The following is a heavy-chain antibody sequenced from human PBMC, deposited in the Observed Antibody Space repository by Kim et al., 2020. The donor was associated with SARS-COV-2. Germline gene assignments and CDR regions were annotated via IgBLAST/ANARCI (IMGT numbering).Heavy chain of an antibody. CDR3: ARDHSGYCTNGVCYLY. V-gene: IGHV1-69*13. D-gene: IGHD2-8*01. CDR2: IIPIFGTA. CDR1: GGTFSSYA. J-gene: IGHJ4*02. Sequence: SVKVSCKASGGTFSSYAISWVRQAPGQGLEWMGGIIPIFGTANYAQKFQGRVTITADESTSTAYMELSSLRSEDTAVYYCARDHSGYCTNGVCYLYWGQGTLVTVSS.